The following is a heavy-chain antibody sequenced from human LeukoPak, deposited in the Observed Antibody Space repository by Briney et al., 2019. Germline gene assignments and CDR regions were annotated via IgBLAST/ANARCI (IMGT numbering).Heavy chain of an antibody. CDR3: AREEYGDHLW. D-gene: IGHD4-17*01. J-gene: IGHJ4*02. CDR1: GFTFSRYW. Sequence: GGSLRLSCAASGFTFSRYWMSWVRQAPGKGLEWVANIKQDGTGKYYVDSVKGRLTISRDNAKNSLYLQMNSLRAEDTAVYYCAREEYGDHLWWGQGTLVTVSS. V-gene: IGHV3-7*01. CDR2: IKQDGTGK.